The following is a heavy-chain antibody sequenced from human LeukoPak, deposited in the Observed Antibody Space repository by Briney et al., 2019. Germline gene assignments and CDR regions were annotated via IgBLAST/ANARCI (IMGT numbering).Heavy chain of an antibody. D-gene: IGHD2-15*01. CDR3: AKMGLFGAYCSGGSCKDFDY. CDR1: GFTFSSYA. V-gene: IGHV3-23*01. Sequence: PGGSLRLSCAASGFTFSSYAMSWVRQAPGKGLEWVSAISGSGGSTYYADSVRGRFTISRDNSKNTLYLQMNSLRAEDTAVYCCAKMGLFGAYCSGGSCKDFDYWGQGTLVIVSS. J-gene: IGHJ4*02. CDR2: ISGSGGST.